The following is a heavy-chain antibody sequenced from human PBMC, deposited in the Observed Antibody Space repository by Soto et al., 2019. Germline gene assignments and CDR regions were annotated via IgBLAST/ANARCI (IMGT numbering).Heavy chain of an antibody. CDR1: GFTFRNFV. V-gene: IGHV3-23*01. J-gene: IGHJ4*02. CDR3: AQDRGWGVVSPSHDS. CDR2: IRATGGQT. Sequence: EVQLLESGGGVVQPGGSLRLSCAASGFTFRNFVMRWVRQAPGKGLEWVSAIRATGGQTFYADSVKGRFTISRDNSKNMLYLQIDSLSDEDTALYFCAQDRGWGVVSPSHDSWGQGTLVTVSS. D-gene: IGHD2-21*01.